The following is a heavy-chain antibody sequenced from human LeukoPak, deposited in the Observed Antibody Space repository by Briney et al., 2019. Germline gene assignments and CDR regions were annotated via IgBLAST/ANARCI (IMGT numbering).Heavy chain of an antibody. CDR3: ARALSPGAFDI. Sequence: GGSLRLSCAASGFTFSSYSMNWVRQAPGKGLEWVSSIGSSSSYIYYADSVKGRFTISRDNAKNSLYLQMNSLRAEDTAVYYCARALSPGAFDIWGQGTMVTVSS. V-gene: IGHV3-21*01. D-gene: IGHD2/OR15-2a*01. J-gene: IGHJ3*02. CDR2: IGSSSSYI. CDR1: GFTFSSYS.